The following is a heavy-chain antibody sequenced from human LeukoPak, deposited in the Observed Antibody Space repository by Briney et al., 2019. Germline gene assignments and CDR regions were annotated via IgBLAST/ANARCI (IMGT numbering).Heavy chain of an antibody. D-gene: IGHD5-12*01. Sequence: GGSLRLSCAASGFTFSNYAMHWVRQAPGKGLEWVAVTSYDGSNKFYADSVKGRFTISRDNSKNTLHLQMNSLRAEDTAVYYCARSLATSYYYMDAWGKGTTVTVSS. CDR2: TSYDGSNK. CDR3: ARSLATSYYYMDA. J-gene: IGHJ6*03. V-gene: IGHV3-30*04. CDR1: GFTFSNYA.